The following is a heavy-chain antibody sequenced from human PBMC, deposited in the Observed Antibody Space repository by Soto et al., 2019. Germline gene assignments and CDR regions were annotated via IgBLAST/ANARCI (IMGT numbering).Heavy chain of an antibody. J-gene: IGHJ4*02. D-gene: IGHD6-19*01. CDR3: AKDEGIAVAGPADY. Sequence: LRLSCAASGFTFSSYAMSWVRQAPGKGLEWVSAISGSGGSTYYADSVKGRFTISRDNSKNTLYLQMNSLRAEDTAVYYCAKDEGIAVAGPADYWGQGTLVTVSS. V-gene: IGHV3-23*01. CDR1: GFTFSSYA. CDR2: ISGSGGST.